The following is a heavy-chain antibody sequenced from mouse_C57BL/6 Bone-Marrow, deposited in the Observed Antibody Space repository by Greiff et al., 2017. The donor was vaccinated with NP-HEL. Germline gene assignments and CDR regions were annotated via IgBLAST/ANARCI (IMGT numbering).Heavy chain of an antibody. V-gene: IGHV1-52*01. CDR3: ARLTYGSSSYYAMDY. Sequence: VQLQQPGAELVRPGSSVKLSCKASGYTFTSYWMHWVKQRPIQGLEWIGNIDPSDSETHYNQKFKDKATLTVDKSSSTAYMQLSSLTSEDSAVYYCARLTYGSSSYYAMDYWGQGTSVTVSS. CDR2: IDPSDSET. CDR1: GYTFTSYW. J-gene: IGHJ4*01. D-gene: IGHD1-1*01.